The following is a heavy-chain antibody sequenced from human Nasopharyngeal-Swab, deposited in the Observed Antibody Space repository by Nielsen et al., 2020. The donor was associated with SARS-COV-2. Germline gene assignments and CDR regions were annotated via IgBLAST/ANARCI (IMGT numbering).Heavy chain of an antibody. CDR2: ISSSSSYI. J-gene: IGHJ4*02. Sequence: GGSLRLSCAASGFSLSSYSMKWVRQAAGKGLEWVSSISSSSSYIYYADSVKGRLTISRDNAKNSLYLQMSSVRAEDTAVYYCARDCGSGGSCYPHWGQGTLVTVSS. CDR3: ARDCGSGGSCYPH. D-gene: IGHD2-15*01. V-gene: IGHV3-21*01. CDR1: GFSLSSYS.